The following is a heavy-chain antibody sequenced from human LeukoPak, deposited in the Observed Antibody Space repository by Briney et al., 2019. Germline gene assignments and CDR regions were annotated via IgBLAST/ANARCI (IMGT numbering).Heavy chain of an antibody. Sequence: GGSLRLSCAAPRFTFSSYAMSWVRQAPGKGLEWVSSISGSGGSTYYADSVKGRFTISRDNSKKTLYLQMNSLRAEDTAVYYCAKDIVVVPAAGDAFDIWGQGTMVTVSS. J-gene: IGHJ3*02. CDR1: RFTFSSYA. CDR2: ISGSGGST. CDR3: AKDIVVVPAAGDAFDI. D-gene: IGHD2-2*01. V-gene: IGHV3-23*01.